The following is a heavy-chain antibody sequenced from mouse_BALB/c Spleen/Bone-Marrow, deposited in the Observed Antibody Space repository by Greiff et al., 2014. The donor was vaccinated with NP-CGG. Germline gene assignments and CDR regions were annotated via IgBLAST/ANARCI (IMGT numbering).Heavy chain of an antibody. D-gene: IGHD2-1*01. CDR2: IWSGGTT. J-gene: IGHJ2*01. CDR3: ARSGNHDYFDY. Sequence: QVQLKESGPGLVQPSQSLSITCTVSGSSLIKFGIHWVRQPPGKGLEWLGVIWSGGTTDYYAVFKSRLSISKDKSKSQVFFKMNSLQAEDTAVYYCARSGNHDYFDYWGQGTTLTVSS. V-gene: IGHV2-4*02. CDR1: GSSLIKFG.